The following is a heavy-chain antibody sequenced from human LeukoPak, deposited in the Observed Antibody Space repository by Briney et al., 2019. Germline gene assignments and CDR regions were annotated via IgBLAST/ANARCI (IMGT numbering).Heavy chain of an antibody. J-gene: IGHJ4*02. CDR2: VSGSGSTV. CDR3: VRQFAS. V-gene: IGHV3-48*01. CDR1: GFTFSDHI. Sequence: GGSLGLSCAASGFTFSDHIMNWVRQLPGKRLEWVAYVSGSGSTVYYADSVKGRFTISRDNGKSSLHLQMNSLRVEDTALYYCVRQFASWGQGTQVTVSS.